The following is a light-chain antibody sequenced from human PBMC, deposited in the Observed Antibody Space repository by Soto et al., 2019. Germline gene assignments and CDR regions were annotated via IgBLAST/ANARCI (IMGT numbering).Light chain of an antibody. CDR2: FGS. CDR3: MQALQSLT. CDR1: HSLRYNNTYNY. Sequence: VLTLSPITLPVTPGEPAYSSCRSSHSLRYNNTYNYLEWYVQKPGQSPQLLIYFGSNRAPGVPDRFSGSGSGTDFTLKINRVEAEDVGTYYCMQALQSLTFGQGTRLAIK. V-gene: IGKV2-28*01. J-gene: IGKJ5*01.